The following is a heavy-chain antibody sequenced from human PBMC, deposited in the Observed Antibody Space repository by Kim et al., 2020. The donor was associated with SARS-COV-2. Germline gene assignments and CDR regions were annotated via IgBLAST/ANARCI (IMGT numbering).Heavy chain of an antibody. CDR1: GFTFSSYA. CDR3: ARAALAAATHWFDP. V-gene: IGHV3-30*04. D-gene: IGHD2-15*01. J-gene: IGHJ5*02. CDR2: ISNDGSGK. Sequence: GGSLRLSCAVSGFTFSSYAMLWVRQAPGKGLEWVAVISNDGSGKYFADSVKGRFTISRDNSKNTLYLQMNSLRDQDTAVYYCARAALAAATHWFDPWGQGTLVTVSS.